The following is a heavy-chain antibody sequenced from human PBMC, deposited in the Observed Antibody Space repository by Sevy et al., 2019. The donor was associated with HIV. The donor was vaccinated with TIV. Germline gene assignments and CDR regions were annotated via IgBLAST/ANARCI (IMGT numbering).Heavy chain of an antibody. CDR1: GFTFSDYY. CDR3: ARDHVKDGDFGDYYYYAMDV. D-gene: IGHD4-17*01. Sequence: GGSLRLSCAASGFTFSDYYMSWIRQAPGKGLEWISYISGSGSTIYNADSVKGRFTISRDNAKNSLYLQMNSLRAEDTAVYYCARDHVKDGDFGDYYYYAMDVWGQGTTVTVSS. V-gene: IGHV3-11*01. CDR2: ISGSGSTI. J-gene: IGHJ6*02.